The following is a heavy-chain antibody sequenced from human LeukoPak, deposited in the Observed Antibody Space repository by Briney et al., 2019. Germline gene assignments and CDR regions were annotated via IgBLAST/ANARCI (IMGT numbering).Heavy chain of an antibody. V-gene: IGHV1-69*04. CDR2: IIPILGIA. Sequence: GASVKVSCKASGGTFSSYAISWVRQAPGQGLEWMGRIIPILGIANYAQKFQGRVTITADKSTSTAYMELSSLRSEDTAVYYCARDQPYYYGSGRRPPPFDYWGQGTLVTVSS. D-gene: IGHD3-10*01. CDR3: ARDQPYYYGSGRRPPPFDY. J-gene: IGHJ4*02. CDR1: GGTFSSYA.